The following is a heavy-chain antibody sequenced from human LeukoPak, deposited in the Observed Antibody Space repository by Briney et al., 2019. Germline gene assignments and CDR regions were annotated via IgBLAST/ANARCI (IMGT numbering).Heavy chain of an antibody. CDR2: ISGTGDSI. V-gene: IGHV3-23*01. CDR1: GFTFSSYV. D-gene: IGHD5-12*01. CDR3: AKDPRGGYSGSWYFDY. Sequence: GESLKISCSASGFTFSSYVLSWVRQAPGKGLEWVSAISGTGDSIYYADSVKGRFTISRDNSKNTLYLQMNSLTAEDTAVYYCAKDPRGGYSGSWYFDYWGQGTLVTVSS. J-gene: IGHJ4*02.